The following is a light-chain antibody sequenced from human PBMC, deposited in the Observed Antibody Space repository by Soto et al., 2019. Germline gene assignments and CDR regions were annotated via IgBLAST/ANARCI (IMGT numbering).Light chain of an antibody. CDR3: QTWASSIVV. Sequence: SYELTQPPSVSVSPGQTASITCSGDKLGHKYVSWYQQKPGQSPILVIYQDSKRPPRIPERVSGSNSGSTATLTISETQAMDEADYYCQTWASSIVVFGGGTKLTVL. V-gene: IGLV3-1*01. J-gene: IGLJ2*01. CDR1: KLGHKY. CDR2: QDS.